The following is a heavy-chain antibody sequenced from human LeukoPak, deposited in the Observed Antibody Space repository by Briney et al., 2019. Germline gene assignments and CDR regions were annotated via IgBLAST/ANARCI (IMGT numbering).Heavy chain of an antibody. Sequence: EASVKVSCKASGYTFTGYYMHWVRQAPGQGLEWMGWINPNSGGTNYAQKFQGGVTMTRDTSISTAYMELSRLRSDDTAVYYCASPLSGSYPSNYWGQGTLVTVSS. CDR2: INPNSGGT. CDR3: ASPLSGSYPSNY. V-gene: IGHV1-2*02. CDR1: GYTFTGYY. J-gene: IGHJ4*02. D-gene: IGHD1-26*01.